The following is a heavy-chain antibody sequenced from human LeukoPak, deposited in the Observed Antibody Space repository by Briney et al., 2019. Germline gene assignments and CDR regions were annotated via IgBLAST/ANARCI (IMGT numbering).Heavy chain of an antibody. J-gene: IGHJ4*02. V-gene: IGHV4-59*05. D-gene: IGHD3-22*01. CDR1: GGSISSYY. CDR3: IARYDSSGYSYDY. Sequence: SETLSLTCTVSGGSISSYYWSWIRQPPGKGLEWIGSIYYSGSTYYNPSLKSRVTISVDTSKNQFSLKLSSVTAADTAVYYCIARYDSSGYSYDYWGQGTLVTVSS. CDR2: IYYSGST.